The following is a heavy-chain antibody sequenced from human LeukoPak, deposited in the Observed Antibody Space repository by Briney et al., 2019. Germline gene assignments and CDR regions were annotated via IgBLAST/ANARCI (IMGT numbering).Heavy chain of an antibody. V-gene: IGHV4-31*03. CDR3: ARDFWSGYGYFDY. CDR1: GVSLSGGGFY. CDR2: IYHRGTT. Sequence: SETLSLTCPVSGVSLSGGGFYWPWIRQYPEKGLGWIGYIYHRGTTYYNPSLESRLTISVDTSQNQFSLKLRSVTAADTAVYYCARDFWSGYGYFDYWGQGALVTVSS. D-gene: IGHD3-3*01. J-gene: IGHJ4*02.